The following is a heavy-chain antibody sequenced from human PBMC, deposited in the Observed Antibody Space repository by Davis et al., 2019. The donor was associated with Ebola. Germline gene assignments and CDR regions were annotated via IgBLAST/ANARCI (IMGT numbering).Heavy chain of an antibody. J-gene: IGHJ4*02. CDR2: IYYSGST. CDR3: ARGGVRLRFGIIDY. D-gene: IGHD3-3*01. CDR1: GGSVSSGSYY. Sequence: MPSETLSLTCTVSGGSVSSGSYYWSWIRQPPGKGLEWIGYIYYSGSTNYNPSLKSRVTISVDTSKNQFSLKLSSVTAADTAVYYCARGGVRLRFGIIDYWGQGTLVTVSS. V-gene: IGHV4-61*01.